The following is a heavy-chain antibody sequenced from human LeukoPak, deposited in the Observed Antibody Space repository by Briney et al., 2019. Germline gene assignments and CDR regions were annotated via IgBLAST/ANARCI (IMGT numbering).Heavy chain of an antibody. Sequence: SETLSLTCTVSGGSLSSYFWSWIRQPPGKGLEWVAYIYYSGSTNYNPSLKSRVTISGDTSKNQFSLKLSCVTAADTAVYYCARQPSSCFTSFDSWGQGTLVTVSS. J-gene: IGHJ4*02. CDR2: IYYSGST. CDR1: GGSLSSYF. D-gene: IGHD2-2*01. CDR3: ARQPSSCFTSFDS. V-gene: IGHV4-59*01.